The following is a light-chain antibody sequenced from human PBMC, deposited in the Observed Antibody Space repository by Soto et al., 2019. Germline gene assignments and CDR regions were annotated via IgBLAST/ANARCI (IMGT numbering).Light chain of an antibody. CDR1: QDIATY. J-gene: IGKJ5*01. CDR3: QESYSTL. CDR2: AAS. Sequence: DIEMTQSPSSLSASVGNRVTITCQASQDIATYLNWYQQKPGKAPKLLIYAASTLQSGVPPRFSGSGSGTDFTLTISSLQPEDFAIYYCQESYSTLFGQGTRLEIK. V-gene: IGKV1-39*01.